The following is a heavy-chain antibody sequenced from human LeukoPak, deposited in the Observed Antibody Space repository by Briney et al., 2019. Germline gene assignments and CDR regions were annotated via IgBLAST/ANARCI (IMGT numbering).Heavy chain of an antibody. CDR2: ISGSGGST. J-gene: IGHJ6*02. V-gene: IGHV3-23*01. CDR1: GFTFSSYA. D-gene: IGHD1-26*01. CDR3: ATYLVYEWEPLGSYYYYGMDV. Sequence: GGSLRLSCAASGFTFSSYAMSWVRQAPGKGLEWVSAISGSGGSTYYADSVKGRFTISRDNSKNTLYLQMNSLRAEDTAVYYCATYLVYEWEPLGSYYYYGMDVWGQGTTVTVSS.